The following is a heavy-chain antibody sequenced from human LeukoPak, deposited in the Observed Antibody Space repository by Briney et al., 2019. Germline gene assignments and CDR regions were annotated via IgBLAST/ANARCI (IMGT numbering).Heavy chain of an antibody. D-gene: IGHD3-10*01. CDR1: GGSISSGGYY. J-gene: IGHJ6*02. V-gene: IGHV4-31*03. CDR2: VYYSWST. Sequence: SETLSLTCTVSGGSISSGGYYWSWIRQHPGKGLEWIGYVYYSWSTYYNPSLKSRVTISVDTSKNQFSLKLSSVTAADTAVYYCARAMVRGSMDVWGQGTTVTVSS. CDR3: ARAMVRGSMDV.